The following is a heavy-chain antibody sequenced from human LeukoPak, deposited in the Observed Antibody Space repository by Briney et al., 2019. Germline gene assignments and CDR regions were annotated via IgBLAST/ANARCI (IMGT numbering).Heavy chain of an antibody. CDR3: ARGSQSNYDYVWGGYRYYFDY. CDR1: GYTFTSYG. CDR2: ISAYNGNT. D-gene: IGHD3-16*02. V-gene: IGHV1-18*01. Sequence: ASVKVSCKASGYTFTSYGISWVRQAPGQGLEWMGWISAYNGNTNYAQKLQGRVTMTTDTSTSTAYMELRSLRSDDTAVYYCARGSQSNYDYVWGGYRYYFDYWGQGTLVTVSS. J-gene: IGHJ4*02.